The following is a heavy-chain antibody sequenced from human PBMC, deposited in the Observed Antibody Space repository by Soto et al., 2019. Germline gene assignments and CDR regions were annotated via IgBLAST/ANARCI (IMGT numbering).Heavy chain of an antibody. D-gene: IGHD6-13*01. J-gene: IGHJ4*02. CDR1: GGSISSYY. CDR2: IYYSGST. CDR3: ARASQQLVLAGLFDY. V-gene: IGHV4-59*01. Sequence: SVTLSLTCTVSGGSISSYYWSWIRQPPGKGLEWIGYIYYSGSTNYNPSLKSRVTISVDTSKNQFSLKLSSVTAADTAVYYCARASQQLVLAGLFDYWGQGTLVTVSS.